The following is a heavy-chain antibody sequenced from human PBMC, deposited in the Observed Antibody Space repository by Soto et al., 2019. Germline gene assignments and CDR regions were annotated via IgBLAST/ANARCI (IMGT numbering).Heavy chain of an antibody. CDR1: GCTFSSYA. CDR3: ARVDLDGYNFCYFDY. J-gene: IGHJ4*02. CDR2: IIPIFGTP. Sequence: QVQLVQSGAEMKKPGSSVKVSCKASGCTFSSYAISSVRQAPGQGLEWMGGIIPIFGTPNYAQKFQGRVTITADESTRTAYMELSSLRSEETAVYYCARVDLDGYNFCYFDYWGQGTLVTVSS. V-gene: IGHV1-69*12. D-gene: IGHD3-3*01.